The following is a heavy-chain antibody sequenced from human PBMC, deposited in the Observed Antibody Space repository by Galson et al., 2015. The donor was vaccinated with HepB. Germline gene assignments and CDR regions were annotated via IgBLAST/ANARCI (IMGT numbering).Heavy chain of an antibody. D-gene: IGHD3-10*01. Sequence: SVKVSCKASGYTFTSYDINWVRQATGQGLEWMGWMNPNSGNTGYAQKFQGRVTMTRNTSISTAYMELSSLRSEDTAVYYCARGPQGVTQIDYYYYYMDVWGKGTTVTVSS. V-gene: IGHV1-8*01. J-gene: IGHJ6*03. CDR2: MNPNSGNT. CDR3: ARGPQGVTQIDYYYYYMDV. CDR1: GYTFTSYD.